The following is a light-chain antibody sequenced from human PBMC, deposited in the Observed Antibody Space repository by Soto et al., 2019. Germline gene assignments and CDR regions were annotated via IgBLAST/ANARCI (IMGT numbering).Light chain of an antibody. CDR2: EVS. V-gene: IGLV2-14*01. Sequence: QSALTQPASVSGSPGQSITISCTGTSSDIGGYNYVSWYQQHPGKAPKHMIYEVSNRPSGVSNRFSGSKSGNTAALTISGLQAEDEADYYCSSYTRGSTPGYVFGTGTKLTVL. J-gene: IGLJ1*01. CDR3: SSYTRGSTPGYV. CDR1: SSDIGGYNY.